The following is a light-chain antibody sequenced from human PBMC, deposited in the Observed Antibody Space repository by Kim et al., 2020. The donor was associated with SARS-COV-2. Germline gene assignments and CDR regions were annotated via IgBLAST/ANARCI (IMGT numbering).Light chain of an antibody. CDR2: DAS. CDR3: QQRSNWPPT. V-gene: IGKV3-11*01. J-gene: IGKJ2*01. CDR1: QSVSSY. Sequence: EIVLTQSPATLSLSPGERATLSCRASQSVSSYLAWYQQKPGQAPRLLIYDASNRATGIPARFSGSGSGTDFTLTISSLGPEDIAVYYCQQRSNWPPTFGQGTKLEI.